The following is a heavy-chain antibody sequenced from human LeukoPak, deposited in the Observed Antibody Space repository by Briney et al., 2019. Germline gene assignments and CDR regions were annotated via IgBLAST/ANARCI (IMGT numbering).Heavy chain of an antibody. D-gene: IGHD6-19*01. J-gene: IGHJ4*02. CDR2: ISGSGGST. V-gene: IGHV3-23*01. CDR1: GFPFSSYW. CDR3: AKDLAVAGNGLDY. Sequence: GGSLRLSCVASGFPFSSYWMTWVRQAPGKGLEWVSAISGSGGSTYYADSVKGRFTISRDNSKNTLYLQMNSLRAEDTAVYYCAKDLAVAGNGLDYWGQGTLVTVSS.